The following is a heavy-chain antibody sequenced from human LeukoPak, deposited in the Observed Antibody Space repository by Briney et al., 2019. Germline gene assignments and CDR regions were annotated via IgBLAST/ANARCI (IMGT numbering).Heavy chain of an antibody. J-gene: IGHJ4*02. Sequence: ASVKVSCKASGYTFTGYFMHWVRQAPGQGLEWMGWINPNSGGTSYLQNFQGRVTMTRDTSISTAYMDLSGLRSDDTAVYYCAGGRPGDYFDYWGQGTPVTVSS. CDR1: GYTFTGYF. CDR2: INPNSGGT. V-gene: IGHV1-2*02. CDR3: AGGRPGDYFDY. D-gene: IGHD6-25*01.